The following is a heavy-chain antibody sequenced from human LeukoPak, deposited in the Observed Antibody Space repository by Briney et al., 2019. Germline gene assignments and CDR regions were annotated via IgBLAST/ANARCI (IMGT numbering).Heavy chain of an antibody. CDR2: IIPIFGTA. D-gene: IGHD6-19*01. J-gene: IGHJ4*02. CDR3: ASSGIAVAGSVDY. Sequence: SVKVSCKASGYTFTSYAMHWVRQAPGQGLEWMGGIIPIFGTANYAQKFQGRVTITADESTSTAYMELGSLRSEDTAVYYCASSGIAVAGSVDYWGQGTLVTVSS. CDR1: GYTFTSYA. V-gene: IGHV1-69*13.